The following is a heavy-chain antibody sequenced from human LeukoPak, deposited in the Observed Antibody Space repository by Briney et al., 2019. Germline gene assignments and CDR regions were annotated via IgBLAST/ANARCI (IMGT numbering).Heavy chain of an antibody. CDR3: AELGITMIGGV. D-gene: IGHD3-10*02. Sequence: GGSLKLSCAASGFTFSSYEMNWVRQAPEKGLEWVSYISSSGSTIYYADSVKGRFTISRDNAKNSLYLQMNSLRAEDTAVYYCAELGITMIGGVWGKGTTVTISS. CDR1: GFTFSSYE. J-gene: IGHJ6*04. CDR2: ISSSGSTI. V-gene: IGHV3-48*03.